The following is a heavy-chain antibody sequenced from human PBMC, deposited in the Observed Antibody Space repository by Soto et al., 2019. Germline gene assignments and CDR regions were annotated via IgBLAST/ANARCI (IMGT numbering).Heavy chain of an antibody. J-gene: IGHJ4*02. Sequence: QVQMVESGGGVVQPGTSLRLSCVASGFTFGRSGMHWVRQAPGGALEWVAIIWFDGSKKYYADSVKGRLTVSRGNSKHTLYLHMDSLRGADTAVYYCARDLNTGYIDYWGQGTVVHVPS. CDR2: IWFDGSKK. V-gene: IGHV3-33*01. D-gene: IGHD5-12*01. CDR3: ARDLNTGYIDY. CDR1: GFTFGRSG.